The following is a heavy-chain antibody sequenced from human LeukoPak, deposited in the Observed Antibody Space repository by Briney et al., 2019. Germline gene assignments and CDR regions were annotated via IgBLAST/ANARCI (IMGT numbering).Heavy chain of an antibody. CDR2: INHCGST. CDR1: GGSFRLYY. D-gene: IGHD5-12*01. V-gene: IGHV4-34*01. J-gene: IGHJ3*02. Sequence: PSDTLSLTCAVYGGSFRLYYWICLLQPPGRGLEWLGEINHCGSTNYNPSLKSRVTISVDTSMNQFSLKLSSVTAADSAVYYCARGQRWLRFPDAFDIWGQGTMVTVSS. CDR3: ARGQRWLRFPDAFDI.